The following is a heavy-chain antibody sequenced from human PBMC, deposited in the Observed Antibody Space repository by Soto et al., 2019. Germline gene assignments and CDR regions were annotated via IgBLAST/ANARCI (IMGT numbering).Heavy chain of an antibody. D-gene: IGHD2-21*02. V-gene: IGHV3-23*01. CDR2: ISGSGGST. J-gene: IGHJ3*02. CDR3: AKGGGGDPRGNAFDI. Sequence: EVQLLESEGGLVQPGGSLRLSCAASGFTFSSYAMSWVRQAAGKGLEWVSAISGSGGSTYYADSVKGRFTISRDNSKNTLYLQMNSLRAEDTAVYYCAKGGGGDPRGNAFDIWGQGTMVTVSS. CDR1: GFTFSSYA.